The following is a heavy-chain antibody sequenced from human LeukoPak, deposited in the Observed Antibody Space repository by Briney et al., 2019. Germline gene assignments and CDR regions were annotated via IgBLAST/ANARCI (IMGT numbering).Heavy chain of an antibody. D-gene: IGHD5-24*01. V-gene: IGHV4-61*02. CDR1: GGSISSSSYY. CDR2: IYTSGST. Sequence: SETLSLTCTVSGGSISSSSYYWSWIRQPAGKGLEWIGRIYTSGSTNYNPSLKSRVTISVDTSKNQFSLKLSSVTAADTAVYYCARAQAERWLQGLFDYWGQGTLVTVSS. J-gene: IGHJ4*02. CDR3: ARAQAERWLQGLFDY.